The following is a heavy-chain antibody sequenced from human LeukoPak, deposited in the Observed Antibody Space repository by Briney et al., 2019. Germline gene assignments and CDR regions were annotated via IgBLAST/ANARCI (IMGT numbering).Heavy chain of an antibody. CDR2: ISGSGGST. J-gene: IGHJ4*02. CDR3: AKDPGWAYSGSYSTTSY. Sequence: PGGSLRLSCAASGFTFSSYAMSWVRQAPGKGLEWVSVISGSGGSTYYADSVKGRFTISRDNSKNTLYLQMNSLRAEDTAVYYCAKDPGWAYSGSYSTTSYWGQGTLVTVSS. CDR1: GFTFSSYA. D-gene: IGHD1-26*01. V-gene: IGHV3-23*01.